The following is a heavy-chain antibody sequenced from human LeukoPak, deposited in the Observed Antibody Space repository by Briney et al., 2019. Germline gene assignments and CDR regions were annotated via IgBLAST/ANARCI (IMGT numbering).Heavy chain of an antibody. CDR1: GYTFTGYY. CDR3: ASDADYYDSSGYYYAYFDY. CDR2: INPNSGGT. D-gene: IGHD3-22*01. V-gene: IGHV1-2*02. J-gene: IGHJ4*02. Sequence: GASVKVSCKASGYTFTGYYMHWVRQAPGQGLEWMGWINPNSGGTNYAQKFQGRVTMTRDTSISTAYMELSRLRSDDTAVYYCASDADYYDSSGYYYAYFDYWGQGTLVTVSS.